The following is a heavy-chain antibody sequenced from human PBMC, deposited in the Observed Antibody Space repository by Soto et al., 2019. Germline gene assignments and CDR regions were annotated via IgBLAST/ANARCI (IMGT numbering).Heavy chain of an antibody. CDR1: GFTFSRYA. CDR3: AKAQASGSPMPLGP. V-gene: IGHV3-23*01. J-gene: IGHJ5*02. CDR2: ISGSCGST. D-gene: IGHD3-10*01. Sequence: VSLRLSCAAAGFTFSRYAMSWVRQAAGKGLEWLSAISGSCGSTYSADSVQGRFTISRDNSKNTLYLQMNSLRAEDTAVYYCAKAQASGSPMPLGPWGQGTLVTVSS.